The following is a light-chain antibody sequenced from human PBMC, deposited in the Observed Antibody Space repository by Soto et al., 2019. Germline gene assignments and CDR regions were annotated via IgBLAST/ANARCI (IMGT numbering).Light chain of an antibody. J-gene: IGKJ1*01. Sequence: DIQMTQSPSTLSASVGDRVTITCRASQSIRSWLAWFQQKPGKAPKLLIYDASDLGSGVPSRFSGSGSGTEFTLTISSLQPDDFATYYCQKYNYHRTLGQGTKVDIK. V-gene: IGKV1-5*01. CDR1: QSIRSW. CDR2: DAS. CDR3: QKYNYHRT.